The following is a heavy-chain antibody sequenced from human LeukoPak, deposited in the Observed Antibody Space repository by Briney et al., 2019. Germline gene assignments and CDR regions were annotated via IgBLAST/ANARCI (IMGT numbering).Heavy chain of an antibody. J-gene: IGHJ4*02. D-gene: IGHD1-1*01. CDR1: GFTFSSYG. CDR2: ISYDGSDK. Sequence: GGSLRLSCPASGFTFSSYGMHWVRQAPGKGLEWVAVISYDGSDKNYGDSVKGRFTISRDNSKNMLYPQLNSLRAEDTAVYYCAKGTTGTTSGHWGQGTLVTVSS. CDR3: AKGTTGTTSGH. V-gene: IGHV3-30*18.